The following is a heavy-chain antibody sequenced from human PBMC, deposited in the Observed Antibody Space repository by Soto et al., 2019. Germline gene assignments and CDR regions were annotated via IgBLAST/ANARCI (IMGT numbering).Heavy chain of an antibody. D-gene: IGHD2-21*02. V-gene: IGHV2-5*02. CDR1: GVSLNTGGLG. CDR2: IYWDDDK. J-gene: IGHJ6*01. CDR3: AHSRWGGDCLQFYSCHYYCGSDV. Sequence: QITLKESGPTLVKPTQTLTLTCTFSGVSLNTGGLGVGWIRQPPGKALEWLALIYWDDDKRYSPSLKSRLTIYTNTSKNPVDLTMNNKNPVDTATYYFAHSRWGGDCLQFYSCHYYCGSDVWGQGTTVTVSS.